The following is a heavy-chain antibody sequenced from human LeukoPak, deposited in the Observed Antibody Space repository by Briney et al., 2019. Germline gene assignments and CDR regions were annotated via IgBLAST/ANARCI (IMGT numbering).Heavy chain of an antibody. Sequence: ASVKVSCKASGYTFTGYYMHWVRQAPGQGLEWMGWINPNSGGTNYAQKFQGRVTMTRDTSISTAYMELSRLRSDDTAVYYCARAPTLLCSSTSCYQVAPGGFDYWGQGTLVTVSS. J-gene: IGHJ4*02. CDR1: GYTFTGYY. CDR3: ARAPTLLCSSTSCYQVAPGGFDY. D-gene: IGHD2-2*01. CDR2: INPNSGGT. V-gene: IGHV1-2*02.